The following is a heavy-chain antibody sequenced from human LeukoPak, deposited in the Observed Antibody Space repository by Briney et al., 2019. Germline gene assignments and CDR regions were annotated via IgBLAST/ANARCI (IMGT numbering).Heavy chain of an antibody. V-gene: IGHV4-61*02. J-gene: IGHJ1*01. CDR1: GGSISSSSYY. D-gene: IGHD3-22*01. CDR2: IYTSGST. CDR3: ARESGDSSSYSLAEHFQH. Sequence: PSETLSLTCTVSGGSISSSSYYWSWIRQPAGKGLEWIGRIYTSGSTNYNPSLKSRVTMSIDTSKNQFSLKLNSVTAADTAVYYCARESGDSSSYSLAEHFQHWGQGTLVTVSS.